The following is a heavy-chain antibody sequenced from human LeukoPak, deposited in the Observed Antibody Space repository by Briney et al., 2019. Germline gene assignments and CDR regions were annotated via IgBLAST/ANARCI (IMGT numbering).Heavy chain of an antibody. CDR3: ARAPYDFWSGYPYYYYYMDV. CDR2: IYYSGST. J-gene: IGHJ6*03. Sequence: SETLSLTCTVSGGSISSYYWSWIRQPPGKGLEWIGYIYYSGSTNYNPSLKSRVTISVDTSKNQFSLKLSSVTAADTAVYYCARAPYDFWSGYPYYYYYMDVWGKGTTVTVSS. V-gene: IGHV4-59*01. D-gene: IGHD3-3*01. CDR1: GGSISSYY.